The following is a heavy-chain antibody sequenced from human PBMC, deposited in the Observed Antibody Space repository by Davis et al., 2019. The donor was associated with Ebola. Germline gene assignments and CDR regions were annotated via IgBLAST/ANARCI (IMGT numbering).Heavy chain of an antibody. CDR2: IWYDGSNK. D-gene: IGHD3-22*01. CDR1: GFTLSNYW. V-gene: IGHV3-33*08. Sequence: GGSLRLSCAASGFTLSNYWMSWVRQAPGKGLEWVAVIWYDGSNKYYADSVKGRFTISRDNSKNTLYLQMNSLKTEDTAVYYCTTGSYYYDSSGYYYFDYWGQGTLVTVSS. CDR3: TTGSYYYDSSGYYYFDY. J-gene: IGHJ4*02.